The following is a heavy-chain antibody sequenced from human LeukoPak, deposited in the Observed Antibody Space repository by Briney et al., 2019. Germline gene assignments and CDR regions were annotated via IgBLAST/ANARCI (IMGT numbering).Heavy chain of an antibody. CDR2: IYYSGST. J-gene: IGHJ4*02. CDR3: AREGGFYCSSTSCYGLDY. V-gene: IGHV4-30-4*08. Sequence: SETLSLTCTVSGGSISSGDYYWSWIRQPPGKGLEWIGYIYYSGSTYNNPSLKSRVTISVDTSKNQFSLKLSSVTAADTAVYYCAREGGFYCSSTSCYGLDYWGQGTLVTVSS. CDR1: GGSISSGDYY. D-gene: IGHD2-2*01.